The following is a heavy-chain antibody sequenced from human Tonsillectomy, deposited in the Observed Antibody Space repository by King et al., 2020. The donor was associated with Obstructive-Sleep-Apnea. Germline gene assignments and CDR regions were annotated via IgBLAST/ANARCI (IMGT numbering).Heavy chain of an antibody. J-gene: IGHJ6*02. CDR2: ISYDGSNK. CDR1: GFTFSSYA. CDR3: AGCGSCIGGSCYRVDASVYFYYGMDV. Sequence: VQLVESGGGVVQPGRSLRLSCAASGFTFSSYAMHWVRQAPGKGLEWVAVISYDGSNKYYADSVKGRFTISRDNSKNTLYLQMNSLRAEDTAVYNCAGCGSCIGGSCYRVDASVYFYYGMDVWGQGTTVTVSS. V-gene: IGHV3-30*04. D-gene: IGHD2-15*01.